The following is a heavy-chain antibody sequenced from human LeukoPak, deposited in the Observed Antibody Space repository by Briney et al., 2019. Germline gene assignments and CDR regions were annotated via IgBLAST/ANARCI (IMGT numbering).Heavy chain of an antibody. J-gene: IGHJ3*02. V-gene: IGHV3-23*01. Sequence: PGGSLRLSCATSGFAFSTYAMSWVRQAPGKGLEWVSTISGGGESTHYADSVEGRFTISRDNSKNTLYLQMNSLRAEDTAVYYCTQESFPEAFVIWGQGTMVTVSS. CDR2: ISGGGEST. CDR1: GFAFSTYA. CDR3: TQESFPEAFVI.